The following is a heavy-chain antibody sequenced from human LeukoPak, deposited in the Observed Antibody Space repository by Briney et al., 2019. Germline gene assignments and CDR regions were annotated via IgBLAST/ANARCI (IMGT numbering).Heavy chain of an antibody. CDR1: GFTVSSNY. D-gene: IGHD6-19*01. Sequence: PGGSLRLSCAASGFTVSSNYMSWVRQAPGKGLEWVAVISYDGSNKYYADSVKGRFTISRDNSKNTLYLQMNSLRAEDTAVYYCARDDGSGWYNWFDPWGQGTLVTVSS. J-gene: IGHJ5*02. V-gene: IGHV3-30*03. CDR3: ARDDGSGWYNWFDP. CDR2: ISYDGSNK.